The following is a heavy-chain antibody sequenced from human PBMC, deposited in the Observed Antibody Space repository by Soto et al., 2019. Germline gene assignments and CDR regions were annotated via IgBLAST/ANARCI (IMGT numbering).Heavy chain of an antibody. V-gene: IGHV2-5*02. J-gene: IGHJ4*02. CDR3: AHTLDWGEGRFDY. CDR2: IYWDDDK. Sequence: QITLKESGPTLVKPTQTLTLTCSFSGFSLSSVGVGVGSIRQPPGKALEWLALIYWDDDKRYSPSLKSRLTITKDTYKNQVVLTMTNSDPVDTATYYCAHTLDWGEGRFDYWGQGTLVTVSS. CDR1: GFSLSSVGVG. D-gene: IGHD7-27*01.